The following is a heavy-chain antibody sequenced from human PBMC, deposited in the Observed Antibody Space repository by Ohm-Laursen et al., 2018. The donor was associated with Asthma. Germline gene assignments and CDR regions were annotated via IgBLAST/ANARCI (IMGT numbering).Heavy chain of an antibody. V-gene: IGHV4-31*03. Sequence: TLSLTCTVSGGSISSDSYYWSWIRQHPGKGLEWIGYIYYSGSTYYNPSLKSRVTISIDTSKNQFSLKLSSVTAADTAVYYCVREDFDWPPGYCDYWGQGTLVTVSS. CDR1: GGSISSDSYY. J-gene: IGHJ4*02. CDR3: VREDFDWPPGYCDY. D-gene: IGHD3-9*01. CDR2: IYYSGST.